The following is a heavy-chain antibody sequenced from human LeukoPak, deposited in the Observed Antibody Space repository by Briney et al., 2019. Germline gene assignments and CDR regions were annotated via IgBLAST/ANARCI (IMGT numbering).Heavy chain of an antibody. V-gene: IGHV4-59*08. CDR1: GGSISDFY. Sequence: SETLSLTCTVSGGSISDFYWSWIRQPPGKGLEWIGYIFYSGSTKYNPSLKSRVTISVDTSKNQFSLVLSSVTAADTAVYYCARQSYDSSGYFLKPFDYWGQGTLVTVSS. CDR2: IFYSGST. J-gene: IGHJ4*02. CDR3: ARQSYDSSGYFLKPFDY. D-gene: IGHD3-22*01.